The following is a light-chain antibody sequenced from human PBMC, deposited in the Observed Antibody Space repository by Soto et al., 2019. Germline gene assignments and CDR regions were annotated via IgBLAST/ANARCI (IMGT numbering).Light chain of an antibody. V-gene: IGKV3-11*01. CDR1: QSVSSY. Sequence: EIVLTQSPATLSVSAGGRATLSCRASQSVSSYLAWYQQKPGQAPRLLIYDASNRATGIPARFSGSVSGTEFNLTISSLEPEDFAVYYCQQRSNWPLTFGQGTKVDIK. CDR2: DAS. J-gene: IGKJ1*01. CDR3: QQRSNWPLT.